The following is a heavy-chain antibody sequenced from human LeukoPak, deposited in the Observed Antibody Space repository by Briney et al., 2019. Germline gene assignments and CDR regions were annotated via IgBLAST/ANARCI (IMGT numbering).Heavy chain of an antibody. D-gene: IGHD1-26*01. CDR2: INSDGSST. J-gene: IGHJ4*02. Sequence: GGSLRLSCAASGFTFSSYWMYWVRQVPGKGLVWVSRINSDGSSTNYADSVKGRFTISRDNAKDTLYLQMNSLRAEDTAVYYCAKTATISGSYYAVDYWGQGTLVTVSS. CDR3: AKTATISGSYYAVDY. V-gene: IGHV3-74*01. CDR1: GFTFSSYW.